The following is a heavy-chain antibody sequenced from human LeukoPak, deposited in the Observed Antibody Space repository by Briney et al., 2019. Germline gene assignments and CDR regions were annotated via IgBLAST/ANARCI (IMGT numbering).Heavy chain of an antibody. V-gene: IGHV1-18*01. CDR1: GYTFTSYG. Sequence: ASVKVSCKASGYTFTSYGISWVRQAPGQGLEWMGWISAYNGNTNYAQKLQGRVTMTTDTSTSTAYMELRSLRPDDTAVYYCARDSGATYPGAFDIWGQGTMVTVSS. D-gene: IGHD1-26*01. CDR3: ARDSGATYPGAFDI. J-gene: IGHJ3*02. CDR2: ISAYNGNT.